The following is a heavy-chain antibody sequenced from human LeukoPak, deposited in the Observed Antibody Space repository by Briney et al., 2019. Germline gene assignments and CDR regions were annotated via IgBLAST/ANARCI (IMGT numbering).Heavy chain of an antibody. J-gene: IGHJ4*02. CDR3: STLTSRGLSDS. CDR1: GFTFTNAW. V-gene: IGHV3-15*07. D-gene: IGHD1-20*01. Sequence: PGGSLRLSCATSGFTFTNAWMNWVRQAPGKGLEWVGRIKSKADGETIDYAAPVKGRFTFSRDDSKDMLYLQMNSLKSEDTAVYYCSTLTSRGLSDSWGQGTLVTVSS. CDR2: IKSKADGETI.